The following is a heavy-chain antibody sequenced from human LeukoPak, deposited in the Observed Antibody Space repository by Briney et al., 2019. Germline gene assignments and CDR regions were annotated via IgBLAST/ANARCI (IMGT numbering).Heavy chain of an antibody. V-gene: IGHV4-4*07. CDR2: IYTSGST. CDR1: GGSISSYY. Sequence: SETLSLTCTVSGGSISSYYWSWIRQPAGKGLEWIGHIYTSGSTNYNPSLKSRVTMSVDTSKNQFSLKLSSVTAADTAVYYCARGVGHMTTVEHDYWGQGTLVTVSS. CDR3: ARGVGHMTTVEHDY. J-gene: IGHJ4*02. D-gene: IGHD4-23*01.